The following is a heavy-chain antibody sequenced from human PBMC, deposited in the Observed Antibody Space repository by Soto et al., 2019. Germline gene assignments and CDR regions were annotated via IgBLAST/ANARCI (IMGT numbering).Heavy chain of an antibody. J-gene: IGHJ4*02. CDR3: ASTSDYGDFDY. D-gene: IGHD4-17*01. Sequence: SETLSLTSTVSGGSISSYYWSWIRQPPGKGLEWIGYIYYSGSTNYNPSLKRRVTISVDTSKNQFSLKLSSVTAADTPVYYWASTSDYGDFDYWGQGTLVTVSS. V-gene: IGHV4-59*01. CDR1: GGSISSYY. CDR2: IYYSGST.